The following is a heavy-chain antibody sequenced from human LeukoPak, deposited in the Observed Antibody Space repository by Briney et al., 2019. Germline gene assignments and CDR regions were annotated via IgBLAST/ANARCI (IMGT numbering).Heavy chain of an antibody. CDR2: IYHSGST. J-gene: IGHJ4*02. V-gene: IGHV4-38-2*01. CDR1: GYSISSGYY. CDR3: ARNGPRGHPQGEFDH. D-gene: IGHD2-8*01. Sequence: SETLSLTCAVSGYSISSGYYWGWIQQPPGKGLEWIGSIYHSGSTFYNPSLQSRVTISADTSKNQFSLKLSSVTAADTAVYYCARNGPRGHPQGEFDHWGQGNLGPVSS.